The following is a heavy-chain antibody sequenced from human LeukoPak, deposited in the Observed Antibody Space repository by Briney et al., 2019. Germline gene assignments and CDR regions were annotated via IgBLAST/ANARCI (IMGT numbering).Heavy chain of an antibody. V-gene: IGHV4-34*01. J-gene: IGHJ4*02. CDR3: ARYHPGGLDY. CDR1: GGSFSGYY. Sequence: SETLSLTCAVYGGSFSGYYWSWIRQPPGKGLEWIGEINHSGSTNYNPSIKSRVTISVDTSKNQFSLKLSSVTAADTAVYYCARYHPGGLDYWGQGTLVTVSS. CDR2: INHSGST. D-gene: IGHD2-2*01.